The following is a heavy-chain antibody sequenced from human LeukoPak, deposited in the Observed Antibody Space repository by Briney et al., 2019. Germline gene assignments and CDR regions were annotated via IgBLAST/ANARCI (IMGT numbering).Heavy chain of an antibody. D-gene: IGHD6-13*01. CDR3: AGGSYSSSWYAT. V-gene: IGHV4-59*08. CDR1: GGSISSYY. CDR2: IYYSGST. J-gene: IGHJ4*02. Sequence: SETLSLTCTVSGGSISSYYWSWIRQPPGKGLEWIGYIYYSGSTNYNPSLKSRVTIPVDTSKNQFSLKLSSVTAADTAVYYCAGGSYSSSWYATWGQGTLVTVSS.